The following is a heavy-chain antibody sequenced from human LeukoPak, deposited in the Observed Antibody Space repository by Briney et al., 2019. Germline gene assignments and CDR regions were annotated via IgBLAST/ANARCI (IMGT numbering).Heavy chain of an antibody. V-gene: IGHV1-46*01. D-gene: IGHD1-26*01. J-gene: IGHJ4*02. CDR3: ARDGILPFDY. Sequence: GASVKVSCKASGYTFTSYYMHWVRQAPGQGLEWMRIINPSGGSTSYAQKFQGRVTMTRDTSTSTVYMELSSLRFEDTAVYYCARDGILPFDYWGQGTLVTVSS. CDR1: GYTFTSYY. CDR2: INPSGGST.